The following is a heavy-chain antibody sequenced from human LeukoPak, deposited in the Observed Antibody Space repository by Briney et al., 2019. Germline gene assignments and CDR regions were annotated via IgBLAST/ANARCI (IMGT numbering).Heavy chain of an antibody. CDR2: ISGSGAGT. CDR3: AKSETYGSGNSPYYYYYYMDV. J-gene: IGHJ6*03. D-gene: IGHD3-10*01. V-gene: IGHV3-23*01. Sequence: PGGSLRLSCVASGFIFSSYDIHWVRQAPGKGLEWVSSISGSGAGTYYADSVKGRFTISRDISKNTLYLQMKSLRAEDTAVYYCAKSETYGSGNSPYYYYYYMDVWGKGTTVTVSS. CDR1: GFIFSSYD.